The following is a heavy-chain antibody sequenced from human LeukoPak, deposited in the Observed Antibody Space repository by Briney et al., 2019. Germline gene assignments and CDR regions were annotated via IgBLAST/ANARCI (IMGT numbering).Heavy chain of an antibody. CDR1: GGTFSSYA. Sequence: SVKVSCKASGGTFSSYAISWVRQAPGQGLQWMGRIIPIFGIANYAQKFQGRVTITADKSTSTAYMELSSLRSEDTAVYYCAREPEGESFDYWGQGTLVTVSS. CDR3: AREPEGESFDY. J-gene: IGHJ4*02. D-gene: IGHD3-16*01. V-gene: IGHV1-69*04. CDR2: IIPIFGIA.